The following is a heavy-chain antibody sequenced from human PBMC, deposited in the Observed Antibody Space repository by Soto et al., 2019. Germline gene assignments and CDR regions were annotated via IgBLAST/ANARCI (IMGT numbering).Heavy chain of an antibody. J-gene: IGHJ4*02. D-gene: IGHD6-13*01. CDR1: GFTFSSYG. CDR2: ISYDGSNK. CDR3: AKAGYSSSWQTNDY. Sequence: QVQLVESGGGVVQPGRSLRLSCAASGFTFSSYGMHWVRQAPGKGLEWVAVISYDGSNKYYAYSVKGRFTISRDNSKNTLYLQMNSLRAEDTAVYYCAKAGYSSSWQTNDYWGQGTLVTVSS. V-gene: IGHV3-30*18.